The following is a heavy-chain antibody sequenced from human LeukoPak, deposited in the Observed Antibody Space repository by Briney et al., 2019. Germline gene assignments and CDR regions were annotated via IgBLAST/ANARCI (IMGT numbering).Heavy chain of an antibody. J-gene: IGHJ4*02. CDR1: GYTFTSYD. CDR3: ARGRRGYSGYDLDETYYLDY. Sequence: ASVTVSCKASGYTFTSYDINWVRQATGQGLEWMGWMNPNSGNTGYAQKFQGRVTMTRNTSISTTYMELSSLRSEDTAVYYCARGRRGYSGYDLDETYYLDYWGQGTLVTVSS. D-gene: IGHD5-12*01. CDR2: MNPNSGNT. V-gene: IGHV1-8*01.